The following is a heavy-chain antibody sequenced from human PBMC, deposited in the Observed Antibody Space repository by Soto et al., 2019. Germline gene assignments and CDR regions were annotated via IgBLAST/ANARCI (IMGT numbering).Heavy chain of an antibody. Sequence: DSCPTLLNPTQTLTLTCTFSGFSLSTSRMCVSWISQPPGKALEWLALIDWDDDKYYSTSLKTRLTISKDTSKNQVVLTMTNMDPVETATYYCARISGVGALRGPLDYWAQGTLVRVSS. D-gene: IGHD1-26*01. CDR3: ARISGVGALRGPLDY. CDR2: IDWDDDK. V-gene: IGHV2-70*01. J-gene: IGHJ4*02. CDR1: GFSLSTSRMC.